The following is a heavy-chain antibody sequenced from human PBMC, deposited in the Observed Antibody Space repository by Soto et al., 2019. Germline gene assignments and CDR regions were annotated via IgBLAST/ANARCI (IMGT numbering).Heavy chain of an antibody. Sequence: GGSLRLSCAASGFTFSSYAMSWVRQAPGKGLEWVSAISGSGGSTYYADSVKGRFTISRDNSKNTLYLQMNSLRAEDTAVYYCAKGGYGGEDGYILYYYYYGMDVWGQGTTVTV. D-gene: IGHD5-12*01. CDR2: ISGSGGST. CDR3: AKGGYGGEDGYILYYYYYGMDV. CDR1: GFTFSSYA. J-gene: IGHJ6*02. V-gene: IGHV3-23*01.